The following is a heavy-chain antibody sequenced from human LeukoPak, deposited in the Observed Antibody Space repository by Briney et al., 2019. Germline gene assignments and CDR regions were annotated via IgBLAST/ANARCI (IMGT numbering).Heavy chain of an antibody. Sequence: GGSLRLSCAASGFTFSSYSMNWVRQAPGKGLGWVSSISSSSSYIYYADSVKGRFTISRDNAKNSLYLQMNSLRAEDTAVYYCARAMVVVPAAMPYRSSHYYYGMDVWGQGTTVTVSS. CDR1: GFTFSSYS. J-gene: IGHJ6*02. D-gene: IGHD2-2*01. V-gene: IGHV3-21*01. CDR3: ARAMVVVPAAMPYRSSHYYYGMDV. CDR2: ISSSSSYI.